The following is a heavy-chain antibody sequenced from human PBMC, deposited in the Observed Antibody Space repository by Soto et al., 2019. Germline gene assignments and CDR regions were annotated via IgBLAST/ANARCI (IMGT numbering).Heavy chain of an antibody. CDR2: ISYDGSNK. CDR1: SFTFRSSS. V-gene: IGHV3-30*18. J-gene: IGHJ4*02. Sequence: CLRLPRAASSFTFRSSSMHWVRQARGKGLEWVAVISYDGSNKYYADSVKGRLTISRDNSKNTLYLQMNSLRAEDTAVYYCAKPDSSGWYDLREPHYFDDWGQGTLVTVSS. D-gene: IGHD6-19*01. CDR3: AKPDSSGWYDLREPHYFDD.